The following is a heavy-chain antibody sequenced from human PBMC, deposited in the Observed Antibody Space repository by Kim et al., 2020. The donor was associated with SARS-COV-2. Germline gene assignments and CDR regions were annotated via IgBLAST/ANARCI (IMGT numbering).Heavy chain of an antibody. V-gene: IGHV6-1*01. D-gene: IGHD3-3*01. J-gene: IGHJ4*02. Sequence: SQTLSLTCAISGDSVSSNSAAWNWIRQSPSRGLEWLGRTYYRSKWYNDYAVSVKSRITINPDTSKNQFSLQLNSVTPEDTAVYYCARVKVYGRGVVKYLDDYWGQGTLVTVSS. CDR2: TYYRSKWYN. CDR3: ARVKVYGRGVVKYLDDY. CDR1: GDSVSSNSAA.